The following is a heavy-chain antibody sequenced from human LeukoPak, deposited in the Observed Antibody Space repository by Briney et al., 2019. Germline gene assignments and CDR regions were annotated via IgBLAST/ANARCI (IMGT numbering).Heavy chain of an antibody. V-gene: IGHV7-4-1*02. J-gene: IGHJ4*02. CDR2: INTNTGNP. CDR3: AREAEYYYDSSGYYQYYFDY. CDR1: GYTFTTYA. D-gene: IGHD3-22*01. Sequence: ASVKVSCTASGYTFTTYAMNWVRQAPGQGLEWMGWINTNTGNPTYAQGFTGRFVFSLDASVSTAYLQISSLKAEDTAVYYCAREAEYYYDSSGYYQYYFDYWGQGTLVTVSS.